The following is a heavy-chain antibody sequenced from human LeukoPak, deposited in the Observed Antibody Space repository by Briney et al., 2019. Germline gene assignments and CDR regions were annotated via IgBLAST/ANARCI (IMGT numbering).Heavy chain of an antibody. Sequence: GGSLRLSGAASGFTFSSYGMSWVRQAPGKGLEWVSAISGSGGSTYYADSVKGRFTISRDNSKNTLYLQMNSLRAEDTAVYYCAKDRRYSQDYWGQGTLVTVSS. CDR2: ISGSGGST. V-gene: IGHV3-23*01. CDR1: GFTFSSYG. CDR3: AKDRRYSQDY. D-gene: IGHD2-15*01. J-gene: IGHJ4*02.